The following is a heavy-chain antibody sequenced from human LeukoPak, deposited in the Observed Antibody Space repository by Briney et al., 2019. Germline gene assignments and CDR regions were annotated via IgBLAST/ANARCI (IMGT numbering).Heavy chain of an antibody. CDR1: GFTFSSYW. J-gene: IGHJ3*02. V-gene: IGHV3-7*01. D-gene: IGHD3-10*01. CDR3: ARATEYYYGSGSHAFDI. CDR2: IKQDGSEK. Sequence: GGSLRLSCAASGFTFSSYWMSWVRQAPGKGLEWVANIKQDGSEKYYVDSVKGRFTISRDNAKNSLYLQMNSLRAEDTAVYYCARATEYYYGSGSHAFDIWGQGTMVTVSS.